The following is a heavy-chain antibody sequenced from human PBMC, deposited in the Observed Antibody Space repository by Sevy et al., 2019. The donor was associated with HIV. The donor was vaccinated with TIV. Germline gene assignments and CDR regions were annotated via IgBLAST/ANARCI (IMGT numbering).Heavy chain of an antibody. D-gene: IGHD5-18*01. CDR3: VREGLGGFSYSLDC. CDR2: MKQDGSEK. V-gene: IGHV3-7*01. J-gene: IGHJ4*02. CDR1: GFTFSSYW. Sequence: GALRLSCAASGFTFSSYWMSWVRQAPGKGLEWVATMKQDGSEKYYVDSVKGRFTLSRDNAKHSLYLQMNSLRAEDTAVYYCVREGLGGFSYSLDCWGQGTLVTVSS.